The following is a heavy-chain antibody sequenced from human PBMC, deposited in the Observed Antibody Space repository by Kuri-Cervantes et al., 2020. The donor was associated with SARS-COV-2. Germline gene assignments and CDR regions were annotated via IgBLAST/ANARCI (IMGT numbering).Heavy chain of an antibody. V-gene: IGHV3-11*04. CDR3: ARVAGEGPIYYYYMDV. Sequence: GGSLRLSCAASGFTFSDYYMSWIRQAPGKGLEWVSYISSSGSTIYYADSVKGRFTISSDNAKNSLYLQMNSLGGEDTAVYYCARVAGEGPIYYYYMDVWGKGTTVTVSS. D-gene: IGHD2-21*01. CDR1: GFTFSDYY. CDR2: ISSSGSTI. J-gene: IGHJ6*03.